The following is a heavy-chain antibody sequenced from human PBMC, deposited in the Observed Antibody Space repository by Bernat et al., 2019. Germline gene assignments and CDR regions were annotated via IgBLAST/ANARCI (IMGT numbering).Heavy chain of an antibody. CDR1: GFTFSSYW. CDR3: ARAFEEWLVKRYWYFDL. J-gene: IGHJ2*01. D-gene: IGHD6-19*01. Sequence: EVQLVESGGGLVQPGGSLRLSCAASGFTFSSYWMSWVRQAPGKGLEWVANIKQDGSEKCYVESGKGRFTNSRDNAKNSLYLQMNSLRAEDTAVYYCARAFEEWLVKRYWYFDLWGRGTLVTVSS. CDR2: IKQDGSEK. V-gene: IGHV3-7*01.